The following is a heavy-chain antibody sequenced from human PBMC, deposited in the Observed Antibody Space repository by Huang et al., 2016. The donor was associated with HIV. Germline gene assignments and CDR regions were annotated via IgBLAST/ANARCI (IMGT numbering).Heavy chain of an antibody. D-gene: IGHD1-7*01. J-gene: IGHJ6*02. V-gene: IGHV3-7*01. Sequence: VESGGRSVQPGGSIKLSCVGSTFTFGAYWMSWVRQPPGKGLEWVANIKQEESEKYYVDSVKGRFNISRDNARKVLFLEMDDLRVEDTAIYFCATKTAGIDIWGQGTTVTVSS. CDR1: TFTFGAYW. CDR2: IKQEESEK. CDR3: ATKTAGIDI.